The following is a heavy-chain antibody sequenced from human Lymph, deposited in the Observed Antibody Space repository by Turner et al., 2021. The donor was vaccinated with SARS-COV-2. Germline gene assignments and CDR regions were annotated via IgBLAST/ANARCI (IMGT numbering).Heavy chain of an antibody. D-gene: IGHD2-15*01. CDR3: AKDPGYCSGGSCYSRTYFDY. Sequence: EVQLVESGGGVVQPGGSLRLSCAAPGFTFDDDAMTWVRQAPGKGLEWVSLISGDGGSTYSADSVKGRFTISRDNSKNSLYLQMNSLRTEDTALYYCAKDPGYCSGGSCYSRTYFDYWGQGTLVTVSS. V-gene: IGHV3-43*02. CDR1: GFTFDDDA. J-gene: IGHJ4*02. CDR2: ISGDGGST.